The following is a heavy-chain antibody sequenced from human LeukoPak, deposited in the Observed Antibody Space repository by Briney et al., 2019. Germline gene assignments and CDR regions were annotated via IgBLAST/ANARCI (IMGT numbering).Heavy chain of an antibody. CDR2: IPYDGSNK. J-gene: IGHJ3*02. Sequence: GRSLRLSCAASGFTFSSYGMHWVRQAPGKGLEWVAVIPYDGSNKYYADSVKGRFTISRDNSKNTLYLQMNSLRAEDTAVYYRANFLRSSTSCYGCRDAFDIWGQGTMVTVSS. CDR1: GFTFSSYG. V-gene: IGHV3-30*18. D-gene: IGHD2-2*01. CDR3: ANFLRSSTSCYGCRDAFDI.